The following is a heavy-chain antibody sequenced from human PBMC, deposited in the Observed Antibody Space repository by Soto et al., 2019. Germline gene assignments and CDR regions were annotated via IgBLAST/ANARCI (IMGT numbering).Heavy chain of an antibody. CDR3: AKPETTKDSIAVAGPGY. CDR2: ISYDGSNK. Sequence: GGSLRLSCAASGFTFSSYGMHWVRQAPGKGLEWVAVISYDGSNKYYADSVKGRFTISRDNSKNTLYLQMNSLRAEDTAVYYCAKPETTKDSIAVAGPGYWGQGTLVTVSS. CDR1: GFTFSSYG. J-gene: IGHJ4*02. D-gene: IGHD6-19*01. V-gene: IGHV3-30*18.